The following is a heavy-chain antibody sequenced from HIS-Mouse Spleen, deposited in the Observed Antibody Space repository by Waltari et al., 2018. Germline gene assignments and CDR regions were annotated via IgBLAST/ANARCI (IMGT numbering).Heavy chain of an antibody. CDR3: AREIPYSSSWYDWYFDL. J-gene: IGHJ2*01. V-gene: IGHV4-39*07. D-gene: IGHD6-13*01. CDR1: GGSISSSSYY. Sequence: QLQLQESGPGLVKPSETLSLTCTVSGGSISSSSYYWGWIRQPPGKGLVWIGSIYYSVRTYYNPPLKSRVTISVDTSKNQFSLKLSSVTAADTAVYYCAREIPYSSSWYDWYFDLWGRGTLVTVSS. CDR2: IYYSVRT.